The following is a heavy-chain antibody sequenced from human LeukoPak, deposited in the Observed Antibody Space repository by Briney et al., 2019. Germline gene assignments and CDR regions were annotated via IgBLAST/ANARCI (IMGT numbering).Heavy chain of an antibody. J-gene: IGHJ4*02. Sequence: SETLSLTCTVSGYSISSGYYWGWIRQPPGKGREWIGSIYHSGSTYYNPSLKSRVTISVDTSKNQFSLKLSSVTAADTAVYYCASLTELNYYGSGSLDYWGQGTLVTVSS. CDR3: ASLTELNYYGSGSLDY. V-gene: IGHV4-38-2*02. CDR2: IYHSGST. D-gene: IGHD3-10*01. CDR1: GYSISSGYY.